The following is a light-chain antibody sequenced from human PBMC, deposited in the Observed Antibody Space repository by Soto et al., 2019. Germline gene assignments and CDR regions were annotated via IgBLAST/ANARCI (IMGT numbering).Light chain of an antibody. V-gene: IGKV3-15*01. CDR3: QQSSDWPPIT. CDR1: QSVSSN. J-gene: IGKJ5*01. Sequence: EIVMTQSPATLSVSPGERATLSCRASQSVSSNLAWYQQKSGQAPRLLIYGASTRATGVPARFSGSGSGTEFTLTIDSLQSEDFAVYYCQQSSDWPPITFGQGTRLEIK. CDR2: GAS.